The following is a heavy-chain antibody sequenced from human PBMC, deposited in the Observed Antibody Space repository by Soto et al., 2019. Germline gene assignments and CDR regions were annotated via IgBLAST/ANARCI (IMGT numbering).Heavy chain of an antibody. CDR1: GFTFSSYA. CDR2: ISGSGGST. Sequence: PGGSLRLSCAASGFTFSSYAMSWVRQAPGKGLEWVSAISGSGGSTYYADSVKGRFTISRDNSKNTLYLQMNTLRAEDTAIYYCARVVRNFVASGSYSHFDYWGLGTLVTVSS. J-gene: IGHJ4*02. V-gene: IGHV3-23*01. D-gene: IGHD3-10*01. CDR3: ARVVRNFVASGSYSHFDY.